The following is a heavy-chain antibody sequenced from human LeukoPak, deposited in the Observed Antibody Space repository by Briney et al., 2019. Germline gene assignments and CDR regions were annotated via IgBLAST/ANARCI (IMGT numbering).Heavy chain of an antibody. D-gene: IGHD3-10*01. Sequence: GESLQISCKGSGYSFTSYWIGWVRQMPGKGLEWMGIIYPGDSDTRYSPSFQGQVTISADKSISTAYLPWSSLKASDTAKYYCARRVFYCSGSYSPMDVLGQGTTVTVSS. CDR1: GYSFTSYW. V-gene: IGHV5-51*01. J-gene: IGHJ6*02. CDR2: IYPGDSDT. CDR3: ARRVFYCSGSYSPMDV.